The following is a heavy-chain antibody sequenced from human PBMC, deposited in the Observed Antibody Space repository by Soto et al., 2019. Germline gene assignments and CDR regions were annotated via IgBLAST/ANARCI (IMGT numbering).Heavy chain of an antibody. Sequence: SLRLSCAASGFTFGIYAMSWVRQAPGKGLEWVSAISGSGANTYYADSVRGRFTISRDNSKNTLYLQMNSLRAEDTALYYCAKFMSPYCGGGSCYFWGQGTLVTVSS. D-gene: IGHD2-15*01. CDR3: AKFMSPYCGGGSCYF. J-gene: IGHJ4*02. V-gene: IGHV3-23*01. CDR2: ISGSGANT. CDR1: GFTFGIYA.